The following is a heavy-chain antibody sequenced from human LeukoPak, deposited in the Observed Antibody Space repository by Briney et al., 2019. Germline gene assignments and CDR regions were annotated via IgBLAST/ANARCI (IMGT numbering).Heavy chain of an antibody. CDR2: IKQDRSAK. Sequence: SGGPLRLSCAASGFTFSTYWMTWARQAPGKGLEEVANIKQDRSAKYYVDSLRGRFSISRDNVKDSLLLQMNSLRAEDTAVYYCARCPYDSTGYYSVPSHLDYWGQGTLVTVSS. V-gene: IGHV3-7*01. J-gene: IGHJ4*02. CDR1: GFTFSTYW. CDR3: ARCPYDSTGYYSVPSHLDY. D-gene: IGHD3-22*01.